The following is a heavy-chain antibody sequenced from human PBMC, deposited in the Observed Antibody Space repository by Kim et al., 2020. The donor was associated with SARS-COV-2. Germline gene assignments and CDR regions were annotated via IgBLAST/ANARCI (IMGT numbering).Heavy chain of an antibody. Sequence: KDYVVAVNGRFVISGDDSRMTVYLQMNSLRAEDTAVYYCARSHYDIYAMDVWGQGTTVTVSS. J-gene: IGHJ6*02. D-gene: IGHD3-9*01. CDR3: ARSHYDIYAMDV. CDR2: K. V-gene: IGHV3-33*01.